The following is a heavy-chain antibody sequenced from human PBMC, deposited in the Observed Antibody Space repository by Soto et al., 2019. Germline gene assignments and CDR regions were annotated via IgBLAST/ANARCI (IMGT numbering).Heavy chain of an antibody. CDR2: TRNKADSYTT. J-gene: IGHJ4*02. CDR1: GFSISDHY. Sequence: EVQLVESGGGLVQPGGSLRLSCAASGFSISDHYMDWVRQAPGKGLEWVGRTRNKADSYTTEYAASGKGRFTISRDDSKSSLYLQMNSLKTEDTAVYYCARLADYWGQGTLVTVSS. CDR3: ARLADY. V-gene: IGHV3-72*01.